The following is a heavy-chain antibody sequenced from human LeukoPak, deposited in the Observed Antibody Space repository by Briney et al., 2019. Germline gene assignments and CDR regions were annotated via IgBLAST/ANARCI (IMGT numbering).Heavy chain of an antibody. CDR3: ARNVGGSLVY. CDR1: GFTFCTYR. J-gene: IGHJ4*02. V-gene: IGHV3-7*01. CDR2: MKGDESER. D-gene: IGHD1-26*01. Sequence: GGSLRLSCEPPGFTFCTYRMSWVRHAPGKGLVWVAQMKGDESERQQAAAVKGRLTISRDNGKKSVYLRMRSLRGENTVVYYGARNVGGSLVYWGEGALGTVSS.